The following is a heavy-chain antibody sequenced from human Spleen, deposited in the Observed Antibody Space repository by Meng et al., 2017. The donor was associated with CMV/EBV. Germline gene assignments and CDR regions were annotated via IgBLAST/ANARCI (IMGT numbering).Heavy chain of an antibody. CDR3: ARVRVLTGDPLFDY. V-gene: IGHV3-48*03. Sequence: GESLKISCAASGFTFSSYEMNWVRQAPGKGLEWVSYISSSGSTIYYADSVKGRFTISRDNAKNSLYLQMNSLRVEDTAVYYCARVRVLTGDPLFDYWGQGTLVTVSS. J-gene: IGHJ4*02. CDR1: GFTFSSYE. CDR2: ISSSGSTI. D-gene: IGHD7-27*01.